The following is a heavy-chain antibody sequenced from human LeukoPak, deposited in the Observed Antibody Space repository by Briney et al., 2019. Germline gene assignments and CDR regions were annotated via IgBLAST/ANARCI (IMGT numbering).Heavy chain of an antibody. CDR1: GFTFGSYW. J-gene: IGHJ4*02. CDR2: IKQDGSEK. D-gene: IGHD3-10*01. V-gene: IGHV3-7*01. CDR3: ARDSGDFGSLLLLDY. Sequence: GGSLRLSCAASGFTFGSYWMSWVRQAPGKGLEWVANIKQDGSEKYYVDSVKGRFTISRDNAENSLSLQMNSLRAEDTAVYYCARDSGDFGSLLLLDYWGQGTLVTVSS.